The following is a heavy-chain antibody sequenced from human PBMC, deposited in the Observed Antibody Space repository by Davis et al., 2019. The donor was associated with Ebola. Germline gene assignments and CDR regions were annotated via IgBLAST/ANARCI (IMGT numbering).Heavy chain of an antibody. D-gene: IGHD3-3*01. Sequence: GESPKLPCAAPGFTFSSYGMHWVRQAPGKGLEWVAVIWYDGSNKYYADSVKGRFTISRDNSKNTLYLQMNSLRAEDTAVYYCARQGDTIFGVDHGRTTPPPDNWFDPWGQGTLVTVSS. CDR3: ARQGDTIFGVDHGRTTPPPDNWFDP. CDR2: IWYDGSNK. V-gene: IGHV3-33*01. CDR1: GFTFSSYG. J-gene: IGHJ5*02.